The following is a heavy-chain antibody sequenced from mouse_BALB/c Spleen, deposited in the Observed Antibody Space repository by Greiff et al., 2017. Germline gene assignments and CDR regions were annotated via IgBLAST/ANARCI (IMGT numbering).Heavy chain of an antibody. V-gene: IGHV1S29*02. CDR2: IYPYNGGT. D-gene: IGHD1-1*01. CDR3: ARHYYGSSGAWFAY. Sequence: EVQLQQSGPELVKPGASVKISCKASGYTFTDYNMHWVKQSHGKSLEWIGYIYPYNGGTGYNQKFKSKATLTVDNSSSTAYMELRSLTSEDSAVYYCARHYYGSSGAWFAYWGQGTLVTVSA. CDR1: GYTFTDYN. J-gene: IGHJ3*01.